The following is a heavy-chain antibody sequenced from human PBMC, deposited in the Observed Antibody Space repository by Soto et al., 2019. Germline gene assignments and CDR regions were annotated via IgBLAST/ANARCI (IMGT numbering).Heavy chain of an antibody. CDR3: ASTPGGGGKKLPRY. D-gene: IGHD2-15*01. Sequence: SVKVSCKASGGTFSSYTISWVRQAPGQGLEWMGRIIPILGIANYAQKFQGRVTITADKSTSTAYMELSSLRSEDTAVYYCASTPGGGGKKLPRYGGQETLVPV. CDR2: IIPILGIA. V-gene: IGHV1-69*02. CDR1: GGTFSSYT. J-gene: IGHJ4*02.